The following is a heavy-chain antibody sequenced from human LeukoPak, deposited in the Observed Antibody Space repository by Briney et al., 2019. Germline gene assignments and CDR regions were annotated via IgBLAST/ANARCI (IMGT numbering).Heavy chain of an antibody. CDR1: GGSISSSNW. V-gene: IGHV4-4*02. J-gene: IGHJ4*02. Sequence: SETLSLTCTVSGGSISSSNWWSWVRQPPGKGLEWIGEIYHSGSTNYNPSLKSRVTISVDKSKNQFSLKLSSVTAADTAVYYCARVSWYDYVWGIDYWGQGTLVTVSS. D-gene: IGHD3-16*01. CDR2: IYHSGST. CDR3: ARVSWYDYVWGIDY.